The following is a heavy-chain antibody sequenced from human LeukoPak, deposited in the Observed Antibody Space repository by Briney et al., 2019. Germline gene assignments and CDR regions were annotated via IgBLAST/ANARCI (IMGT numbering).Heavy chain of an antibody. CDR3: ARDQEHCSGTSCYPYWYDS. Sequence: PSETLSLTCTVSGGSISSSSYYWGWIRQPPGKGLEWIGSIYYSGSTDYNPSLKSRLTMSIDTSKNQFSLKLSSVTAADTAVYFCARDQEHCSGTSCYPYWYDSWGQGTLVTVSS. CDR1: GGSISSSSYY. D-gene: IGHD2-2*01. V-gene: IGHV4-39*07. CDR2: IYYSGST. J-gene: IGHJ5*01.